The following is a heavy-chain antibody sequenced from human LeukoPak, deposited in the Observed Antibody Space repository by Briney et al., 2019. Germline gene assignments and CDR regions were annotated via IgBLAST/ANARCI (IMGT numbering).Heavy chain of an antibody. CDR2: INSDGSSI. V-gene: IGHV3-74*03. CDR3: AREGRVSGYDFDC. CDR1: GFTFSSYW. D-gene: IGHD5-12*01. Sequence: GGSLRLSCAASGFTFSSYWMHWVRQAPGEGLVWVSRINSDGSSITYADSVKGRFTISRDNAKNTLYLQMNSLRVEDTAVYYCAREGRVSGYDFDCWGQGTLVTVSS. J-gene: IGHJ4*02.